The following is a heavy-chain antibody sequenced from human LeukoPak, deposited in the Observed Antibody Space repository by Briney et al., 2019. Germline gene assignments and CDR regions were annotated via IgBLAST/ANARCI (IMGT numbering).Heavy chain of an antibody. V-gene: IGHV4-34*01. Sequence: SETLSLTCAVYGENFSIYFYSWIRQPPGKGLEWIGEINHGGSTSYNPSLKSRVTISVDTFKNQFSLRLSSVTAADTAMYYCARPGLAYCGADCYSTEGYYFDYWSQGTLVTVSS. CDR1: GENFSIYF. CDR3: ARPGLAYCGADCYSTEGYYFDY. CDR2: INHGGST. J-gene: IGHJ4*02. D-gene: IGHD2-21*01.